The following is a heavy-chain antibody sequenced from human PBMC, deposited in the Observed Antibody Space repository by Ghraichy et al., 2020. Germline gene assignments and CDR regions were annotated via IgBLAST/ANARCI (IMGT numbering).Heavy chain of an antibody. Sequence: ISGDSVSSNSATWNWIRQSPSRGLEWLGRTYYRSKWYNDYAVSVRSRITINADTSKNQFSLQLDSVTPEDTAVYYCARTGGGKVDPWGQGTLVTVSS. CDR1: GDSVSSNSAT. CDR3: ARTGGGKVDP. V-gene: IGHV6-1*01. D-gene: IGHD3-16*01. CDR2: TYYRSKWYN. J-gene: IGHJ5*02.